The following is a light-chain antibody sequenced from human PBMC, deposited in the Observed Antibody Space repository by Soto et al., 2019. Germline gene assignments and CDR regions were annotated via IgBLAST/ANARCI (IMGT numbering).Light chain of an antibody. CDR3: QQYGTSPSSIT. Sequence: EIVLTQSPATLSLSPGEGATLSCRASQSVGSNSLAWYQQKPGQAPRLLIYGASSRATGIPDRFSGSGSETDFTLTISRLESEDFAVYYCQQYGTSPSSITFGPGTRLEIK. J-gene: IGKJ5*01. CDR2: GAS. V-gene: IGKV3-20*01. CDR1: QSVGSNS.